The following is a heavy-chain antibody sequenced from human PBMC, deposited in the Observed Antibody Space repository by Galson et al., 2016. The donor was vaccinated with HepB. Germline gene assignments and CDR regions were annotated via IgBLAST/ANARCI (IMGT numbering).Heavy chain of an antibody. V-gene: IGHV3-30*03. CDR1: GFSFSNHG. CDR2: ISYDGSTK. D-gene: IGHD2-2*01. Sequence: SLRLSCAASGFSFSNHGMHWVRQAPGKGLEWVADISYDGSTKYYVDSVKGRFTISRDNSQNTLLLQINSLTTQDTAVYYCVRDVFATGIPSAFDYWGQGTPVTVSS. J-gene: IGHJ4*02. CDR3: VRDVFATGIPSAFDY.